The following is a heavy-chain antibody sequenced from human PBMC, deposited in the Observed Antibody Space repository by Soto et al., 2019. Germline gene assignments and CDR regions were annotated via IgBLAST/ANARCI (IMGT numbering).Heavy chain of an antibody. CDR3: ARGAKYQLSSLEP. D-gene: IGHD2-2*01. V-gene: IGHV1-69*02. Sequence: SVKVSWKASGGSFSSYTISWVRQAPGQGLEWMGRIIPILGIANYAQKFQGRVTITADKSTSTAYMELSSLRSEDTAVYYCARGAKYQLSSLEPRGQGALVTVCS. CDR2: IIPILGIA. CDR1: GGSFSSYT. J-gene: IGHJ5*02.